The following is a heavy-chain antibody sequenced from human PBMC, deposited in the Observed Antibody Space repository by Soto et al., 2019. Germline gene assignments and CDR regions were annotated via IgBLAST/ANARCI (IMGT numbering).Heavy chain of an antibody. CDR3: ATSQGSSTSLEICYYYYFGMDV. CDR1: GGTFSSYA. J-gene: IGHJ6*02. CDR2: NLPISDTT. V-gene: IGHV1-69*01. Sequence: QVQLVQSGAEVKKPGSSVKVSCKASGGTFSSYAISWVRQAPGQGLEWMGGNLPISDTTKYSKKFQGRVTITADESTSTAYMELSSLRSEDTAVYYCATSQGSSTSLEICYYYYFGMDVWGQGTTVTVSS. D-gene: IGHD2-2*01.